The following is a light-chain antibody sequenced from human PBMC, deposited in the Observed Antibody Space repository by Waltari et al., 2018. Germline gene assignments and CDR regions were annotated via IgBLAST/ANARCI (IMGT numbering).Light chain of an antibody. CDR2: MNS. CDR3: AAWDDSLNGPVV. V-gene: IGLV1-44*01. CDR1: SSNIGSNT. Sequence: QSVLTQPPSASGTPGQRVTISCSGSSSNIGSNTVNWYQQLPGTAPKLLIYMNSPRPAGVPDRCSGSKSGTSASLAISGLQSEDEADYYCAAWDDSLNGPVVFGGGTKLTVL. J-gene: IGLJ2*01.